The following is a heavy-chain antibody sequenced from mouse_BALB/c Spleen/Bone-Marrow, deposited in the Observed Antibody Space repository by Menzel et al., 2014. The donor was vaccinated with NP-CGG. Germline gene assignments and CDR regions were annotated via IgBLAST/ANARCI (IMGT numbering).Heavy chain of an antibody. CDR3: ARSDGFDY. V-gene: IGHV1S137*01. D-gene: IGHD2-3*01. J-gene: IGHJ2*01. Sequence: QVQLQQSGAELVRPGVPVKISCKGTGYTFXDYALHWVKQSHAKSLEWIGIISTYYGDASYNQKFKGKATMTVDKSSSTAYMELARLTSEDSAIYYCARSDGFDYWGQGTTLTVSS. CDR1: GYTFXDYA. CDR2: ISTYYGDA.